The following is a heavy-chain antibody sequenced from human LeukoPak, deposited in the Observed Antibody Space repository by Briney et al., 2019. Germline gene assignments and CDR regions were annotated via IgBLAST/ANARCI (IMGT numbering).Heavy chain of an antibody. CDR1: GGSISSYY. CDR3: ARHPFKVRGVSVYYYGMDV. J-gene: IGHJ6*02. CDR2: IYYSGST. Sequence: PSETLSLTCTVSGGSISSYYWSWIRQPPGKGLEWIGYIYYSGSTNYNPSLKSRVTISVDTSKNQFSLKLSSVTAADTAVYYCARHPFKVRGVSVYYYGMDVWGQGTTVTVSS. V-gene: IGHV4-59*08. D-gene: IGHD3-10*01.